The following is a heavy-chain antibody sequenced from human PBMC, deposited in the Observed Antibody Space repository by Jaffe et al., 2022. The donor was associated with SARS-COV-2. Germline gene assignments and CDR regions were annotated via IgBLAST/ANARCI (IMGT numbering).Heavy chain of an antibody. J-gene: IGHJ4*02. CDR1: GYTFTGYY. D-gene: IGHD3-22*01. V-gene: IGHV1-2*02. CDR3: ARGGRVKGIAVLIDY. Sequence: QVQLVQSGAEVKKPGASVKVSCKASGYTFTGYYMHWVRQAPGQGLEWMGWINPNSGGRNYAQKFQGRVTMTRDTSISTAYVELSRLTSDDTAEYYCARGGRVKGIAVLIDYWGQGTLVTVSS. CDR2: INPNSGGR.